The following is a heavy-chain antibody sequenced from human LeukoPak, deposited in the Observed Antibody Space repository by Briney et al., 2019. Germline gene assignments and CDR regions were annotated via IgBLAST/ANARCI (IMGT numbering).Heavy chain of an antibody. CDR3: ARGVYSSSWYEGYFQH. J-gene: IGHJ1*01. CDR1: GFTFSDYY. V-gene: IGHV3-11*04. D-gene: IGHD6-13*01. CDR2: ISSSGSTI. Sequence: GGSLRLSCAASGFTFSDYYMNWVRQAPGKGLEWVSYISSSGSTIYYADSVKGRFTISRDNAKNSLYLQMNSLRAEDTAVYYCARGVYSSSWYEGYFQHWGQGTLVTVSS.